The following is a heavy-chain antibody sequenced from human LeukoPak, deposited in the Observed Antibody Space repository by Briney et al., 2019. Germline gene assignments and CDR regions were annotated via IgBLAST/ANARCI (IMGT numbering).Heavy chain of an antibody. V-gene: IGHV3-53*01. CDR3: ARVPYGGSSGS. Sequence: GGSLRLSCAASGFTVSTNYMTWVRQAPGKGLEWVSVIYSSGSTYYADSVKGRFTISRDSSKNTLYLQMSSLRAEDTAVYYCARVPYGGSSGSWGQGTLVTVSS. CDR1: GFTVSTNY. J-gene: IGHJ5*02. CDR2: IYSSGST. D-gene: IGHD2-15*01.